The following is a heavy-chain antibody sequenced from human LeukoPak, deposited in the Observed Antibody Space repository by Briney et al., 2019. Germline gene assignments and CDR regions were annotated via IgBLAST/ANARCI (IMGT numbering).Heavy chain of an antibody. Sequence: ASVKVSCKVSGYTLTELSMHWVRQTPGKGLEWMGGFDPEDGETIYAQKFQGRVTMTEDTSTDTAYMELSSLRSEDTAVYYCAIRSYYDSSGYYLGGNFDYWGQGTLVTVSS. D-gene: IGHD3-22*01. CDR3: AIRSYYDSSGYYLGGNFDY. CDR2: FDPEDGET. V-gene: IGHV1-24*01. J-gene: IGHJ4*02. CDR1: GYTLTELS.